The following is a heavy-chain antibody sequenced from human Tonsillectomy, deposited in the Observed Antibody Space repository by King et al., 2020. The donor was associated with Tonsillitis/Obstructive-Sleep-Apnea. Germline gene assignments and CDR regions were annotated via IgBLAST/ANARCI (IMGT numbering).Heavy chain of an antibody. CDR3: ARTDCSGGGCYSGYYYYIDV. D-gene: IGHD2-15*01. V-gene: IGHV5-51*01. J-gene: IGHJ6*03. Sequence: QLVQSGAEVKKPGESLKISCKGSGYSFTTYWIAWVRQMPGKGLEWMGIIYPGDSDTRYSPSFQGQVTISADKSISTAYLQWSSLKASDTAMYYCARTDCSGGGCYSGYYYYIDVWGKGTTVTVSS. CDR1: GYSFTTYW. CDR2: IYPGDSDT.